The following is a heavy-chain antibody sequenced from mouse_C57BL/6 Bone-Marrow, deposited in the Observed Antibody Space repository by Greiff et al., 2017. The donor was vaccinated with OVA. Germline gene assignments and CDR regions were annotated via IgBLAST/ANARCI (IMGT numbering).Heavy chain of an antibody. V-gene: IGHV7-1*01. D-gene: IGHD1-1*01. CDR1: GFTFSDFY. CDR3: ARDAGTTVVEGYFDV. Sequence: EVQRVESGGGLVQSGRSLRLSCATSGFTFSDFYMEWVRQAPGKGLEWIAASRNKANDYTTEYSASVKGRFIVSRDTSQSILYLQMNALRAEDTAIYYCARDAGTTVVEGYFDVWGTGTTVTVSS. CDR2: SRNKANDYTT. J-gene: IGHJ1*03.